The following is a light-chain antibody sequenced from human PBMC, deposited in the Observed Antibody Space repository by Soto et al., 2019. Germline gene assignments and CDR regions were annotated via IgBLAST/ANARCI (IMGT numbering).Light chain of an antibody. CDR1: QSVTTN. J-gene: IGKJ2*01. V-gene: IGKV3-15*01. CDR2: DAS. CDR3: HQYDNAPQT. Sequence: EVVMTQSPATLSVSPGERVTFSCRASQSVTTNLAWYQHKPGQSPRLLISDASTGASGIPPRFSGSGSGTEFTLTISRLEPEDFAVYYCHQYDNAPQTFGQGTKVDIK.